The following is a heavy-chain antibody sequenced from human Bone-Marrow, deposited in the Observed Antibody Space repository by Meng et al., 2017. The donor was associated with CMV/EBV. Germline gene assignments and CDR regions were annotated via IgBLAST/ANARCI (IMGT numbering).Heavy chain of an antibody. J-gene: IGHJ5*02. V-gene: IGHV3-7*01. CDR3: ARDMIARNWFDP. Sequence: GESLKISCAASGFTFSNYWMTWLRQAPGRGPEVVAHIKEDGSEKYFVASVKGRCSISRDNAKNSLYLQMNSLRAEDTAVYYCARDMIARNWFDPWGQGALVTVSS. CDR2: IKEDGSEK. CDR1: GFTFSNYW. D-gene: IGHD3-22*01.